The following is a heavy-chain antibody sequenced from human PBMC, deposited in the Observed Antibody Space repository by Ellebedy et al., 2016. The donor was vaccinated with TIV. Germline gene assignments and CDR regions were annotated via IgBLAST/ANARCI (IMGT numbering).Heavy chain of an antibody. D-gene: IGHD2/OR15-2a*01. CDR1: GGTFSSYA. CDR2: IIPIFGTA. Sequence: SVKVSXXASGGTFSSYAISWVRQAPGQGLEWMGGIIPIFGTANYAQKFQGRVTITADESTSTAYMELSSLRSEDTAVYYCARDHGKSMTSGYMDVWGKGTTVTVSS. CDR3: ARDHGKSMTSGYMDV. V-gene: IGHV1-69*13. J-gene: IGHJ6*03.